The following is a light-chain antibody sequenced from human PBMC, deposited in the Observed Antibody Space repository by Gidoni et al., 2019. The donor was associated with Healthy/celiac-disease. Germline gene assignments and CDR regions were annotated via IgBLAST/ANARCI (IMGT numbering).Light chain of an antibody. CDR3: QQYGSSYT. J-gene: IGKJ2*01. CDR1: QSVSSSY. Sequence: EIVLTQSPGTLSLSPGDRATLPCRGSQSVSSSYLAWYQQKPGQAPRLLIYGSSSRATGIPDRCSGSGSGTDFTLTISRLEPEDFAVYYCQQYGSSYTFGQGTKLEIK. V-gene: IGKV3-20*01. CDR2: GSS.